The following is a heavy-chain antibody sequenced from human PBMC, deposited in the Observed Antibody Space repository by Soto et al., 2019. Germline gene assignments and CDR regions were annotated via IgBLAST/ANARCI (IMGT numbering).Heavy chain of an antibody. V-gene: IGHV1-2*02. Sequence: GASVKVSCKASGYTFTGYYMHWVRQAPGQGLEWMGWINPNSGGTNYAQKFQGRVTMTRDTSISTAYMELSRLRSDDTAVYYCARDWAVAGGDYYYYGMDVWAKGPRSPSP. D-gene: IGHD6-19*01. CDR1: GYTFTGYY. CDR3: ARDWAVAGGDYYYYGMDV. CDR2: INPNSGGT. J-gene: IGHJ6*02.